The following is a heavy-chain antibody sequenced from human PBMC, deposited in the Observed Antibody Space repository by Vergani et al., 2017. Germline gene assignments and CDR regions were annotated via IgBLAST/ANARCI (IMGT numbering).Heavy chain of an antibody. CDR1: GFPFSSHA. Sequence: VQLLESGGDLVQPGGSLRLSCAASGFPFSSHAMSWVRQAPGKGLEWVSVIGGRGGSKYYADSVKGRFTISRDNSKNTLYLQMNSLRAEDTAVYYCASTIDSSWYEYWGQGTLITVSS. J-gene: IGHJ4*02. CDR2: IGGRGGSK. CDR3: ASTIDSSWYEY. D-gene: IGHD6-13*01. V-gene: IGHV3-23*01.